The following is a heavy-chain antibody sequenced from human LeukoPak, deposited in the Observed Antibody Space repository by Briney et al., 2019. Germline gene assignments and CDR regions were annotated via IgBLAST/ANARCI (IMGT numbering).Heavy chain of an antibody. CDR2: MNQDGSAK. V-gene: IGHV3-7*05. Sequence: HPGGSLRLSCAASGFTLSRYWMTWVRQAPGKGLEWVANMNQDGSAKYYVDSVKGRLTISRDNAKNSQYLQMNSLRAEDTAVYYCATDSDRRSDYWGQGTLVTVSS. CDR1: GFTLSRYW. J-gene: IGHJ4*02. D-gene: IGHD3-22*01. CDR3: ATDSDRRSDY.